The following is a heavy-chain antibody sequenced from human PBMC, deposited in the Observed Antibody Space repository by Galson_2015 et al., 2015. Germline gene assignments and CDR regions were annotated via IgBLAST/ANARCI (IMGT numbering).Heavy chain of an antibody. D-gene: IGHD6-13*01. CDR3: ARGLGAAAGRDAFDI. Sequence: SLRLSCAASGFTFSSYGMHWVRQAPGKGLEWVAVIWYDGSNKYYADSVKGRSTISRDNSKNTLYLQMNSLRAEDTAVYYCARGLGAAAGRDAFDIWGQGTMVTVSS. CDR2: IWYDGSNK. V-gene: IGHV3-33*01. CDR1: GFTFSSYG. J-gene: IGHJ3*02.